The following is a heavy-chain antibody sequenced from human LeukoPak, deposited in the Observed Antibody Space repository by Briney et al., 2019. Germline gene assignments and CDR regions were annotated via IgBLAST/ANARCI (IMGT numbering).Heavy chain of an antibody. Sequence: GGSLRLSCAASGFSLSSYAMSWVRQAPGKGLEWVSGISGSGGSTYYADSMKGRFTISRDNAKNSLYLQMNSLRAEDTAVYYCARDYYDSSGYFWGQGTLVTVSS. CDR3: ARDYYDSSGYF. CDR2: ISGSGGST. J-gene: IGHJ4*02. CDR1: GFSLSSYA. V-gene: IGHV3-23*01. D-gene: IGHD3-22*01.